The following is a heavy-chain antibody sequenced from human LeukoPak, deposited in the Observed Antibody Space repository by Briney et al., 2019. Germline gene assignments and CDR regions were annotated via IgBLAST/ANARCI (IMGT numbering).Heavy chain of an antibody. CDR1: GYTFTSYD. V-gene: IGHV1-8*01. J-gene: IGHJ4*02. CDR3: ARGPPNWGYDY. CDR2: MSPNSGDT. Sequence: ASVKVSCKASGYTFTSYDFNWVRQATGQRPEWMGWMSPNSGDTGYAQKFQDRVTMTRNTSISTAYMELSSLRSDDTAVYYCARGPPNWGYDYWGPGTLVTVST. D-gene: IGHD7-27*01.